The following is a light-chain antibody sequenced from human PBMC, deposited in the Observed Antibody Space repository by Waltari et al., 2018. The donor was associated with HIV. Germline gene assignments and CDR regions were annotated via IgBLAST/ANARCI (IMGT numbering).Light chain of an antibody. V-gene: IGLV2-23*02. CDR1: SSDVGAYNL. J-gene: IGLJ3*02. CDR3: CSYVSEIVPCV. Sequence: QTALTQPASVSGSPGQSITISCTCTSSDVGAYNLVSWYQQHPGKAPRLIIYDVSERPAGVSNRFTGSKSGNTASLTISGLQAEDEADYYCCSYVSEIVPCVFGGGTKLTVL. CDR2: DVS.